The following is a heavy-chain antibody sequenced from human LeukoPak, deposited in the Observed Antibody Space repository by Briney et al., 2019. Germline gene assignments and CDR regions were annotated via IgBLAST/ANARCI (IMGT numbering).Heavy chain of an antibody. V-gene: IGHV3-7*05. CDR1: EFTFSKNW. J-gene: IGHJ3*01. CDR3: ARVNRGDVSQFGAFDV. CDR2: INPDGTEK. D-gene: IGHD3-10*01. Sequence: GGSLRLSCAASEFTFSKNWMKWARQAPGKGLEWVANINPDGTEKNYEDSVRGRFTISRDNAKDSLFLQMDNLRAEDTAVYYCARVNRGDVSQFGAFDVWGQEAVVTVSS.